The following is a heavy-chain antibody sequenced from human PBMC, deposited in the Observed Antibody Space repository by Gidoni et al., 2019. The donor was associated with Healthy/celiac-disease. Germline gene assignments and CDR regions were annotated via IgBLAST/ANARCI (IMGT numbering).Heavy chain of an antibody. J-gene: IGHJ5*02. CDR2: IYSGGST. Sequence: EVQLVESGGGLVQPGGSLRLSCAASGFTVRSNYMSWVRQAPGKGLEWVSVIYSGGSTYYADSVKGRFTISRDNSKNTLYLQMNSLRAEDTAVYYCARSNYDAADIVVVPAAIEAMLSYNWFDPWGQGTLVTVSS. D-gene: IGHD2-2*02. CDR3: ARSNYDAADIVVVPAAIEAMLSYNWFDP. V-gene: IGHV3-66*01. CDR1: GFTVRSNY.